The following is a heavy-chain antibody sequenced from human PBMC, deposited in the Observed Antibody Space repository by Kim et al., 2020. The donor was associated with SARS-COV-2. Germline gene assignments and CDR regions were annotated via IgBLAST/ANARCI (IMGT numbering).Heavy chain of an antibody. CDR1: GDSISRSSNY. Sequence: SETLSLTCTVSGDSISRSSNYWGWIRQPPGKGLEWIGSINYSGNTYYNPSLKSRVTISVDTSKNQFSLKMRSVTAADTGVYYCARLVSENSAVEYWGQGTLVTGSS. CDR3: ARLVSENSAVEY. V-gene: IGHV4-39*01. J-gene: IGHJ4*02. CDR2: INYSGNT.